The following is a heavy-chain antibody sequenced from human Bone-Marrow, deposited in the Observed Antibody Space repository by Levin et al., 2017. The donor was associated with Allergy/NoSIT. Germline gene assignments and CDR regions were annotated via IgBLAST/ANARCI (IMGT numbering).Heavy chain of an antibody. CDR1: GFTFRDYW. CDR2: IKHDGSET. CDR3: ANIITLSE. J-gene: IGHJ4*02. Sequence: TGGSLRLSCAASGFTFRDYWMSWVRVAPGKGLERVATIKHDGSETYYVDSVRGRFTVSRDNAKNSLYLQMNSLTAEDTAVYYCANIITLSEWGQGALVTVSS. D-gene: IGHD3-3*01. V-gene: IGHV3-7*01.